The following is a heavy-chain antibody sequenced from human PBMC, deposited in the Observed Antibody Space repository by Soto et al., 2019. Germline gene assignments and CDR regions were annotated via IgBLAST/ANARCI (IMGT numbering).Heavy chain of an antibody. J-gene: IGHJ3*02. Sequence: HPGGSLRLSCAASGFTFSSYGMHWVRHAPGKGLEWVAVIWYDGSNKSYADSVKGRFTISRDNSKNTLYLQMNSLRAEDTAVYYCARDNWDYYDSSGYSDAFDIWGQGTMVTVSS. CDR3: ARDNWDYYDSSGYSDAFDI. CDR1: GFTFSSYG. CDR2: IWYDGSNK. D-gene: IGHD3-22*01. V-gene: IGHV3-33*01.